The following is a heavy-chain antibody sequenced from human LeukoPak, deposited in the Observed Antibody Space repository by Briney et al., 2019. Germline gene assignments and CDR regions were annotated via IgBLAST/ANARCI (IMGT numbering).Heavy chain of an antibody. Sequence: HPGGSLRLSCAASGFTFSNNAMSWVRQAPGKGLEWVSATSTSGGSACYADSVKGRFTISRDNSKNTLYLQMDSLRADDTAVYYCARYSGSYYYPPAWDLWGQGTLVTVSS. D-gene: IGHD1-26*01. CDR1: GFTFSNNA. CDR3: ARYSGSYYYPPAWDL. CDR2: TSTSGGSA. J-gene: IGHJ4*02. V-gene: IGHV3-23*01.